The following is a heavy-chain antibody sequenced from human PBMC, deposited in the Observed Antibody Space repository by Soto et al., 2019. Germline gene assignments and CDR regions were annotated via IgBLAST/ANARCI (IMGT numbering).Heavy chain of an antibody. CDR1: GGSISSYY. Sequence: SETLSLTCTVSGGSISSYYWSWIRQPPGKGLEWIGYIYYSGSTNYNPSLKSRVTISVDTSKNQFSLKLSSVTAADTAVYYCARSGANYYGSGSYYNGLYYMDVWGKGTTVTVSS. J-gene: IGHJ6*03. V-gene: IGHV4-59*01. D-gene: IGHD3-10*01. CDR3: ARSGANYYGSGSYYNGLYYMDV. CDR2: IYYSGST.